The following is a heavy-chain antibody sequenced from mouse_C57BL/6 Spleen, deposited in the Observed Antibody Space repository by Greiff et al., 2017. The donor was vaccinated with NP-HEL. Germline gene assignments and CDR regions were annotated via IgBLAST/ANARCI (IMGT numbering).Heavy chain of an antibody. J-gene: IGHJ2*01. CDR1: GYTFTSYW. CDR2: IYPGSGST. D-gene: IGHD1-1*01. V-gene: IGHV1-55*01. CDR3: ARYDSIYYFDY. Sequence: QVQLQQPGAELVKPGASVKMSCKASGYTFTSYWITWVKQRPGQGLAWIGDIYPGSGSTNYNEKFKSKATLTVDTSSSPAYMQLSSLTSEDAAVYYCARYDSIYYFDYWGQGTTLTVSS.